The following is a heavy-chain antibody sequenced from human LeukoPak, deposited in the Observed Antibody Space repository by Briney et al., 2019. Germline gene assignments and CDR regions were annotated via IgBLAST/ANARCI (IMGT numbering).Heavy chain of an antibody. J-gene: IGHJ5*02. D-gene: IGHD3-3*01. Sequence: ASVKVSCKASGYTFTGYYMHWVRQAPGQGLEWMGGIIPIFGTANYAQKFQGRVTITADESTSTAYMELSSLRSEDTAVYYCARFWSGHRFDPWGQGTLVTVSS. CDR2: IIPIFGTA. CDR1: GYTFTGYY. CDR3: ARFWSGHRFDP. V-gene: IGHV1-69*13.